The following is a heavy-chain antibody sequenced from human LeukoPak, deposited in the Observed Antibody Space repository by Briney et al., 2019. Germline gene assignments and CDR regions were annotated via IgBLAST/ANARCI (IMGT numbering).Heavy chain of an antibody. D-gene: IGHD3-22*01. CDR3: AKGRGTSAYYYDDY. CDR1: GFTFSNYA. J-gene: IGHJ4*02. V-gene: IGHV3-23*01. Sequence: PGGSLRLSCAASGFTFSNYAMNWVRQAPGKGLEWVSGISGGDGGTYYADSVRGRFTISRDNSKNTLYLQMSSLRAEDTALYYCAKGRGTSAYYYDDYWGQGTLVTVSS. CDR2: ISGGDGGT.